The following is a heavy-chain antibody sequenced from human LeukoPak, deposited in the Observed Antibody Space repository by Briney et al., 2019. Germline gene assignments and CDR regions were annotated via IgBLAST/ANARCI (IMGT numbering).Heavy chain of an antibody. V-gene: IGHV4-39*07. CDR1: GGSISSSSYY. Sequence: SETLSLTCTVSGGSISSSSYYWGWIRQPPGKGLEWIGEINHSGSTNYDPSLKSRVTISVDTSKNQFSLKLSSVTAADTAVYYCARSSSRSYAFDIWGQGTMVTVS. CDR3: ARSSSRSYAFDI. J-gene: IGHJ3*02. CDR2: INHSGST. D-gene: IGHD5/OR15-5a*01.